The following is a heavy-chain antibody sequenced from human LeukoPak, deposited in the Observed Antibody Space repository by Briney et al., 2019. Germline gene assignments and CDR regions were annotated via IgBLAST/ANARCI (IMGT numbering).Heavy chain of an antibody. CDR1: GFTVSSNG. CDR3: ARDNAVDFDY. V-gene: IGHV3-7*01. CDR2: IKQDGSTK. J-gene: IGHJ4*02. Sequence: GGSLRLSCAASGFTVSSNGVSWVRQAPGKGLEWGSNIKQDGSTKYCVDSVKCRFTMSSDSAKNSLYLQNTTLRDEATAVYYCARDNAVDFDYLGQGTLVTVSS.